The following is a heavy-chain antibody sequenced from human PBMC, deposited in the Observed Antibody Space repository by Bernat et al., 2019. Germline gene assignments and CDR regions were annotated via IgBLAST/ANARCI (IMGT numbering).Heavy chain of an antibody. CDR1: GFTFSDYY. Sequence: QVQLVESGGGLVKPGGSLRLSCAASGFTFSDYYMSWIRQAPGKGLEWVSYISSSSSYTNYAGAVKGRFTISRDNAKNSLYLQMNSLRAEDTAVYYCARDRLHYDIWTGYYLFDYWGQGTLVTVSS. D-gene: IGHD3-9*01. J-gene: IGHJ4*02. CDR3: ARDRLHYDIWTGYYLFDY. V-gene: IGHV3-11*05. CDR2: ISSSSSYT.